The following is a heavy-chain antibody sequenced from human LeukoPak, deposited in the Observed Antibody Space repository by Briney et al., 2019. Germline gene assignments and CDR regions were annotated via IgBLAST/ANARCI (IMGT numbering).Heavy chain of an antibody. CDR1: GFTFDEYT. V-gene: IGHV3-43*01. CDR3: ANEKTKTFDY. CDR2: ITRDAGST. Sequence: GGSLRLSCAASGFTFDEYTMHWVRLGPGKGLEWLSLITRDAGSTFYADSVKGRFTISRDNSKNSLYLQMNNLRTKDTALYFCANEKTKTFDYWGRGTLVTVSS. J-gene: IGHJ4*02. D-gene: IGHD1-14*01.